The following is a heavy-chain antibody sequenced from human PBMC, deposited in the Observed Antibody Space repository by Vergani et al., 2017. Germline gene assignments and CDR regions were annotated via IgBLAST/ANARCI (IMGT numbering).Heavy chain of an antibody. V-gene: IGHV3-23*04. CDR2: ISGSGGST. CDR3: AKDFKGQLGWLLDAFDI. D-gene: IGHD3/OR15-3a*01. J-gene: IGHJ3*02. CDR1: GFTFSSYA. Sequence: EVQLVESGGGLVQPGGSLRLSCAASGFTFSSYAMSWVRQAPGKGLEWVSAISGSGGSTYYADSVKGRFTISRDNSKNTLYLQMNSLRAEDTAVYYCAKDFKGQLGWLLDAFDIWGQGTMVTVSS.